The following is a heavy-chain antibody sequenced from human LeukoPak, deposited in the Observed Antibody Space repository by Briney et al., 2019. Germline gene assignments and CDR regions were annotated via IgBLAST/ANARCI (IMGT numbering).Heavy chain of an antibody. CDR1: GFTFSSYS. J-gene: IGHJ4*02. CDR3: ARGALSSSGWVPFDY. V-gene: IGHV3-21*01. D-gene: IGHD6-19*01. CDR2: ISSSSSYI. Sequence: GGSLRLSCAASGFTFSSYSMNWVRQAPGKGLEWVSSISSSSSYIYYADSVKGRFTISRDNAKNSLYLQMNSLRAEDTAVYYCARGALSSSGWVPFDYWGQGTLVTVSS.